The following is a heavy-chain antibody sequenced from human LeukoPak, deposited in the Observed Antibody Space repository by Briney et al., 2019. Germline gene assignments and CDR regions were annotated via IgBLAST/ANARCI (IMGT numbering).Heavy chain of an antibody. Sequence: SETLSLTCAVYGGSFSGYYWSWIRQPPGKGLEWIGEINHSGSTNYNPSLKSRVTISVDTSKNQFSLKLSSVTAADTAVYYCARVLSWDSKHFDYWGQGTLVTVSS. CDR1: GGSFSGYY. CDR2: INHSGST. V-gene: IGHV4-34*01. J-gene: IGHJ4*02. CDR3: ARVLSWDSKHFDY. D-gene: IGHD3-22*01.